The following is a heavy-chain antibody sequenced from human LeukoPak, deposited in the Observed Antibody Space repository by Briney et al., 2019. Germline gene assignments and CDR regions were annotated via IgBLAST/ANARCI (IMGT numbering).Heavy chain of an antibody. Sequence: GGSLRLSCAASGFTFSRYWMHWVRQAPGKGLVWVSRINGDGSTTSYADSVKGGFTLSRDNAKNTLYLQMNRLRAEDTAVYYCATGNYYDSRGYYTFGHWGQGTLVTVSS. V-gene: IGHV3-74*01. CDR1: GFTFSRYW. J-gene: IGHJ1*01. CDR3: ATGNYYDSRGYYTFGH. CDR2: INGDGSTT. D-gene: IGHD3-22*01.